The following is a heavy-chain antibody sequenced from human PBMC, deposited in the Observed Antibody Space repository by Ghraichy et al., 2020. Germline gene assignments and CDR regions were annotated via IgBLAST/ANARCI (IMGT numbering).Heavy chain of an antibody. J-gene: IGHJ6*02. Sequence: SQTLSLTCAISGDSVSSNSAAWNWIRQSPSRGLEWLGRTYYRSKWYNDYAVSVKSRITINPDTSKNQFSLQLNSVTPEDTAVYYCARDVFSSLWFGEYGYYGMDVWGQGTTVTVSS. CDR1: GDSVSSNSAA. CDR3: ARDVFSSLWFGEYGYYGMDV. V-gene: IGHV6-1*01. CDR2: TYYRSKWYN. D-gene: IGHD3-10*01.